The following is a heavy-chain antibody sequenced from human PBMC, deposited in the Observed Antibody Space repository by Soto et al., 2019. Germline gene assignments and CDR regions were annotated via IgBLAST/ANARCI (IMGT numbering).Heavy chain of an antibody. CDR1: GFTFSNAW. CDR2: IKSKTDGGTT. CDR3: TTRRPEPGWAEAGDV. D-gene: IGHD6-19*01. J-gene: IGHJ6*02. V-gene: IGHV3-15*07. Sequence: GGSLRLSCAASGFTFSNAWMNWVRQAPGKGLEWVGRIKSKTDGGTTDYAAPVKGRFTISRDDSKNTLYLQMNSLKTEDTAVYYCTTRRPEPGWAEAGDVWGQGTTVTVSS.